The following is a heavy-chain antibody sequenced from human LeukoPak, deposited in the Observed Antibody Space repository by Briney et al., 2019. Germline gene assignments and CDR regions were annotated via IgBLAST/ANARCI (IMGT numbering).Heavy chain of an antibody. D-gene: IGHD3-16*01. CDR2: IWYDGSNR. Sequence: GGSLRLSCAASGFIFSYYGMHWVRQAPGKGLEWVAVIWYDGSNRYYADSLKGRFTISRDNSKNTLYLQMNSLIADDTAVYYCARDPLGVLSYFDYWGQGTLVTVSS. CDR1: GFIFSYYG. J-gene: IGHJ4*02. V-gene: IGHV3-33*01. CDR3: ARDPLGVLSYFDY.